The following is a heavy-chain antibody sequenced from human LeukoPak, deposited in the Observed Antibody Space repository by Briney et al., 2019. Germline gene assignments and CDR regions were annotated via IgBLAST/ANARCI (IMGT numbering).Heavy chain of an antibody. CDR2: IYTSGGT. J-gene: IGHJ3*02. V-gene: IGHV4-4*07. CDR3: ARASGSVSI. Sequence: PSETLSLTCTISGGSISNYYWSWIRQPAGKGLEWIARIYTSGGTNYNPSLKSRVTISVDTSKNKFSLKLNCVPAADTAVYYCARASGSVSIWGQGTMVSVSS. CDR1: GGSISNYY. D-gene: IGHD3-10*01.